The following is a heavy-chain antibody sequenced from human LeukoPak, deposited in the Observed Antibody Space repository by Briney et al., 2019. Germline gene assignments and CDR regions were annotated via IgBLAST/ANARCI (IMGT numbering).Heavy chain of an antibody. D-gene: IGHD3-9*01. CDR2: INPNSGGT. V-gene: IGHV1-2*02. Sequence: ASVKVSCKASGYTFTGYYMHWVRQAPGQGLEWMGWINPNSGGTNYAQKFQGRVTMTRDTSISTAYMELSRLRSDDTAVYYCARDQEHYDILTGYAIHYYGMDVWGQGTTVTVSS. CDR3: ARDQEHYDILTGYAIHYYGMDV. CDR1: GYTFTGYY. J-gene: IGHJ6*02.